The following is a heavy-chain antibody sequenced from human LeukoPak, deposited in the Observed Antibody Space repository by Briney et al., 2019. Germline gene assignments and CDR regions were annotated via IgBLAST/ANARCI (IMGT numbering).Heavy chain of an antibody. CDR3: ARLNKPGWFDP. CDR2: IYYSGST. D-gene: IGHD1-14*01. CDR1: GGSISSYY. J-gene: IGHJ5*02. Sequence: SETLSLTCTVSGGSISSYYWTWIRQPPGKGLEWIGYIYYSGSTNYNPSLKSRVTISVDTSKNQFSLRLSSVTATDTAVYYCARLNKPGWFDPWGQGTLVTVSS. V-gene: IGHV4-59*08.